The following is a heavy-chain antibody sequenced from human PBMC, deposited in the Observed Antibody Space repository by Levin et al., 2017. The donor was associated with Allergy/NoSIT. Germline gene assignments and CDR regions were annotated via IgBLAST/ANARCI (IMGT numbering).Heavy chain of an antibody. J-gene: IGHJ4*02. CDR2: IKPASGST. CDR3: ARDLVWDVVGVRFDY. V-gene: IGHV1-46*01. Sequence: GASVKVSCKASGYTFTSYYVQWVRQAPGQGLEWMGMIKPASGSTTYAQNFQGRLTMTRDTSTSTIYMELNSLRSEDTAVYYCARDLVWDVVGVRFDYWGQGTLVTVSS. CDR1: GYTFTSYY. D-gene: IGHD3-10*01.